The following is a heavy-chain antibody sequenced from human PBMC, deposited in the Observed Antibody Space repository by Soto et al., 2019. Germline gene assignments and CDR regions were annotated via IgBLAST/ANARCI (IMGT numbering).Heavy chain of an antibody. J-gene: IGHJ6*02. V-gene: IGHV1-24*01. Sequence: ASVKVSCKVSGYTLTELSMHWVRQAPGKGLEWMGGFDPEDGETIYAQKFQGRVTMTEDTSTDTAYMELSSLRSEDTAVYYCATDTSAKLELNYYYGMDVWGQGTTVTVS. CDR1: GYTLTELS. CDR2: FDPEDGET. D-gene: IGHD1-7*01. CDR3: ATDTSAKLELNYYYGMDV.